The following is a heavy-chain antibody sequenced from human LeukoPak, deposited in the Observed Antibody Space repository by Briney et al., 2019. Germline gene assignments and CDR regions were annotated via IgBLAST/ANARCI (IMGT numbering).Heavy chain of an antibody. CDR1: GFTFSSYW. J-gene: IGHJ4*02. CDR3: ATDVLLWFGATI. CDR2: IKQDGSEK. Sequence: GGTLRLYCAASGFTFSSYWMSWVRQAPGKGLEWVANIKQDGSEKYYVDSVKGRFTISRDNAKNSLYLQMNSLRAEDTAVYYCATDVLLWFGATIWGQGTLVTVSS. V-gene: IGHV3-7*03. D-gene: IGHD3-10*01.